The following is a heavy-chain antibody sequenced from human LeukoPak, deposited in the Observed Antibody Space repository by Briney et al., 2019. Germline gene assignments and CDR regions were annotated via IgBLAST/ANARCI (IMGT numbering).Heavy chain of an antibody. J-gene: IGHJ4*02. V-gene: IGHV4-31*03. CDR2: IYYSGST. CDR3: ARDDSSGWCDGPNFDY. D-gene: IGHD6-19*01. Sequence: SETLSLTCTVSGGSISSGGYYWSWIRQHPGKGLEWIGYIYYSGSTYYNPSLKSRVTISVDTSKNQFSLKLSSVTAADTAVYYCARDDSSGWCDGPNFDYWGQGTLVTVSS. CDR1: GGSISSGGYY.